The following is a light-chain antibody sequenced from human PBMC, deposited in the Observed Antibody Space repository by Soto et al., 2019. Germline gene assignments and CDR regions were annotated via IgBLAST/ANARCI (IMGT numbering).Light chain of an antibody. CDR2: EGS. Sequence: QSALTQPASVSGSPGQSITISCTGTSSDVGSYNLVSWYQQHPGKAPKLMIYEGSKRPSGVSNRFSGSKSGNTASLTISGLQAEDEADYYCCSYAGSSTSPYVFGTGTKHTVL. J-gene: IGLJ1*01. V-gene: IGLV2-23*01. CDR3: CSYAGSSTSPYV. CDR1: SSDVGSYNL.